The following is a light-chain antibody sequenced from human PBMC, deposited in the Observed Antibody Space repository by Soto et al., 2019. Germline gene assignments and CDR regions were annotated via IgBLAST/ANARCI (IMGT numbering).Light chain of an antibody. CDR3: SSYTNINTRACV. V-gene: IGLV2-14*01. CDR1: SGDMGSYNR. Sequence: QSALTQPASVSGSPGQPITISCTGTSGDMGSYNRVSWYQQHPGKAPKLIIYEVTDRPSGVSNRFSGSKSGNTASLTISGLQAEDEAEYYCSSYTNINTRACVFGTGTKLTVL. J-gene: IGLJ1*01. CDR2: EVT.